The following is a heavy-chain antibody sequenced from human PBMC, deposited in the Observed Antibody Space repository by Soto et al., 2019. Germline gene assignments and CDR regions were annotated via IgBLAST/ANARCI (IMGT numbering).Heavy chain of an antibody. Sequence: KPGGSLRLSCAASGFTFSNYGMNWVRQAPGKGLEWVSSISRSSSNIYYGDSVKGRFTISRDNAKSSLYLQMNSLRAEDTAMYYCARELDGTSQIDNWGQGTRVTVSS. CDR1: GFTFSNYG. V-gene: IGHV3-21*01. CDR2: ISRSSSNI. D-gene: IGHD2-2*01. J-gene: IGHJ4*02. CDR3: ARELDGTSQIDN.